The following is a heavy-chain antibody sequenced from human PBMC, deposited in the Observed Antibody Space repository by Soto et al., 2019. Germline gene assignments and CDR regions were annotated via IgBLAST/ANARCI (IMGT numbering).Heavy chain of an antibody. J-gene: IGHJ4*02. CDR1: GFTFSSYA. D-gene: IGHD3-22*01. CDR3: TMRNYYDSSGPIGASYYFDY. V-gene: IGHV3-30-3*01. CDR2: ISYDGSNK. Sequence: QVQLVESGGGVAQPGRSLRLSCAASGFTFSSYAMHWVRRAPGKGLEWVAVISYDGSNKYYADSVKGRFTISRDNSKNTLYLQMNSLRADDTAIYYCTMRNYYDSSGPIGASYYFDYWGQGTLVTVSS.